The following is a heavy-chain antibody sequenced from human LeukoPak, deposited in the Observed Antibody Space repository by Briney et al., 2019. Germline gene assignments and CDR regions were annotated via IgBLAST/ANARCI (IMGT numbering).Heavy chain of an antibody. Sequence: GGSLRLSCAASRFTFIRYEMNWVRQAPGKALEWLSYISTSGSTIYYADSVKGRFTISRDNAKNSLYLQMNSLRAEDTAVYYCARDRMTTRGSFDYWGQGTLVTVSS. CDR2: ISTSGSTI. J-gene: IGHJ4*02. V-gene: IGHV3-48*03. D-gene: IGHD5-24*01. CDR1: RFTFIRYE. CDR3: ARDRMTTRGSFDY.